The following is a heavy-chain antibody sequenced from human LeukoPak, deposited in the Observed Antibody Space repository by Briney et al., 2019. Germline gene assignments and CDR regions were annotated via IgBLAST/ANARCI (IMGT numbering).Heavy chain of an antibody. CDR2: INTNTGNP. D-gene: IGHD2-2*01. CDR1: GYTFTYYS. J-gene: IGHJ4*02. Sequence: GASVKVSCKASGYTFTYYSMNWVRQAPGQGLEWMGWINTNTGNPTYAQGFTGRFVFSLDTSVSTAYLQISSLKAEDTAVYYCARGGESTYCSSTSCYPFDYWGQGTLVTVSS. V-gene: IGHV7-4-1*02. CDR3: ARGGESTYCSSTSCYPFDY.